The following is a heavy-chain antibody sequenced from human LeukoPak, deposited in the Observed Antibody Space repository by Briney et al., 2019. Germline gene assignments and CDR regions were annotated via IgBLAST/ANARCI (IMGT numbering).Heavy chain of an antibody. Sequence: GASVKVSCKASGYTFTSYEINWVRQATGQGLEWMGWMNPNSGNTGSAQKFQGRVTMTRNTSISTAYMELSSLRSEDTAVYYCARVRAYGSWCFDYWGQGTLVTVSS. J-gene: IGHJ4*02. V-gene: IGHV1-8*01. D-gene: IGHD6-13*01. CDR1: GYTFTSYE. CDR3: ARVRAYGSWCFDY. CDR2: MNPNSGNT.